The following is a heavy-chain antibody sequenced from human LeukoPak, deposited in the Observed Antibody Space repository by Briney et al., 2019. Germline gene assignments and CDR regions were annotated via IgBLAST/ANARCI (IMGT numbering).Heavy chain of an antibody. CDR2: INPTTGHT. CDR3: ARGGSGMVDL. J-gene: IGHJ5*02. CDR1: GFTLTAYY. D-gene: IGHD3-10*01. V-gene: IGHV1-2*02. Sequence: ASVKVSCKAFGFTLTAYYVHWFRQAPGQGLEWLGWINPTTGHTKSAEKLQGRVTMTRDTPITTVYMELNRLRSDDTATYYCARGGSGMVDLWGQGTLVSVSS.